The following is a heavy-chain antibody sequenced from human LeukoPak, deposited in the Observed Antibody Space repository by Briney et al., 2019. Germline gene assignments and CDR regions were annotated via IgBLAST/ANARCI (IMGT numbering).Heavy chain of an antibody. D-gene: IGHD6-13*01. CDR1: GGTFSSYA. J-gene: IGHJ4*02. CDR3: ARGDGGEQQLVLGY. CDR2: IIPMFGTA. Sequence: GASVKVSCKASGGTFSSYAINWVRQAPGQGLEWMGGIIPMFGTANYAQKFQGRVTITADESTGTAYMELSSLTSDDTAVYYCARGDGGEQQLVLGYWGQGTLVTVSS. V-gene: IGHV1-69*13.